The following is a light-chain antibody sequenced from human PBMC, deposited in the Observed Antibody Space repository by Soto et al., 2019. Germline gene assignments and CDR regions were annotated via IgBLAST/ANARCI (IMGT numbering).Light chain of an antibody. CDR3: QQYKNWPHT. V-gene: IGKV3-15*01. CDR1: QTVSSN. CDR2: GAS. J-gene: IGKJ2*01. Sequence: ETVMTQSPATLSVSPGERATLSCRASQTVSSNLAWYQQKPGQSPRLLIYGASTWATGIPARFSGSGSGTEFTLTINSLQSEDFAVYYCQQYKNWPHTFGQGTKVETK.